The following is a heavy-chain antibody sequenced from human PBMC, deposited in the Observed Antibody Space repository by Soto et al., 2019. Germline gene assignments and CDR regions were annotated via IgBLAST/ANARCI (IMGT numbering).Heavy chain of an antibody. CDR2: IVVGSGNT. CDR3: AAVGDYYDSSGFHSYFDY. J-gene: IGHJ4*02. V-gene: IGHV1-58*01. D-gene: IGHD3-22*01. CDR1: GFTFTSSA. Sequence: SVKVSCKAFGFTFTSSAVPWVRQARGQRLEWIGWIVVGSGNTNYAQKFQERVTITRDMSTSTAYMELSSLRSEDTAVYYCAAVGDYYDSSGFHSYFDYWGQGTLVTVSS.